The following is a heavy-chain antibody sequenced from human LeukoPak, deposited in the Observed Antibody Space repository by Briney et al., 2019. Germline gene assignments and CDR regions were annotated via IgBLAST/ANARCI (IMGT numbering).Heavy chain of an antibody. Sequence: SETLSLTCTVSGGSISSYYWSWIRQPPGKGLEWIGEINHSGSTNYNPSLKSRVTISVDTSKNQFSLKLSSVTAADTAVYYCATGLVRWHEVDYWGQGTLVTVSS. D-gene: IGHD3/OR15-3a*01. CDR1: GGSISSYY. V-gene: IGHV4-34*01. CDR3: ATGLVRWHEVDY. CDR2: INHSGST. J-gene: IGHJ4*02.